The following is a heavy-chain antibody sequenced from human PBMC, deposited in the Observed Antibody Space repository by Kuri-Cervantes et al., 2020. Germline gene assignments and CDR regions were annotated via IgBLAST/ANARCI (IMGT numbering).Heavy chain of an antibody. J-gene: IGHJ5*02. CDR1: GFSLSNARMG. Sequence: SGPTLVKPTQTLTLTCTFSGFSLSNARMGVSWIRQPPGKALEWLAHIFSNDEKSYSTSLKSRLTISKDTSKSQVVLTMTNMDPVDTATYYCARIHDYGSKRFDPWGQGTLVTVSS. V-gene: IGHV2-26*01. CDR3: ARIHDYGSKRFDP. CDR2: IFSNDEK. D-gene: IGHD4-17*01.